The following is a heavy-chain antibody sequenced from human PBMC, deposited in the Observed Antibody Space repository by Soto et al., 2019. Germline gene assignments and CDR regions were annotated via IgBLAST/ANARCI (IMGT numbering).Heavy chain of an antibody. CDR1: GGSISSGGYY. Sequence: QVQLQESGPGLVKPSQTLSLTCTVSGGSISSGGYYWSWIRQHPGKGLEWIGYIYYSGSTYYNPSPKSRATIAVDTSKNHVSLKLSSVTAADTAVYYCARVGNSGYDSLFFDYWGQGTLVTVSS. CDR3: ARVGNSGYDSLFFDY. D-gene: IGHD5-12*01. V-gene: IGHV4-31*03. CDR2: IYYSGST. J-gene: IGHJ4*02.